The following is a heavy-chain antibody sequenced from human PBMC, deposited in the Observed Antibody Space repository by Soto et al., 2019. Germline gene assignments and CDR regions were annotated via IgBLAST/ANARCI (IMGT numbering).Heavy chain of an antibody. Sequence: SETLSVTCSVSCGSMSEYFWSWIRQSPGKGLEWIGYIYYLGSTDYNPSLKSRVTISVDTSKRQFSLGLTSVAAADTAVYYCARDGYDGSGSPYPAYWGPGTQVTVSS. V-gene: IGHV4-59*01. CDR1: CGSMSEYF. CDR2: IYYLGST. CDR3: ARDGYDGSGSPYPAY. J-gene: IGHJ4*02. D-gene: IGHD3-10*01.